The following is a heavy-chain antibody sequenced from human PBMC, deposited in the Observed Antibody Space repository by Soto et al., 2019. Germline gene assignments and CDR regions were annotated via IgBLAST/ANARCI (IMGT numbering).Heavy chain of an antibody. D-gene: IGHD6-6*01. V-gene: IGHV1-3*01. CDR3: ARPLPRKYSGSSLFYADYYGMDV. CDR2: INAGNGNT. J-gene: IGHJ6*02. Sequence: ASVKVSCKASGYTFTSYAMHWVRQAPGQRLEWMGWINAGNGNTKYSQKFQGRVTITRDTSASTAYMELSSLRSEDTAVYYCARPLPRKYSGSSLFYADYYGMDVWGQGTTVTVSS. CDR1: GYTFTSYA.